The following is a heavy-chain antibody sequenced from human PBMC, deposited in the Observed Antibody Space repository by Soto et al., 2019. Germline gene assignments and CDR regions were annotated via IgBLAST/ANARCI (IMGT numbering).Heavy chain of an antibody. D-gene: IGHD6-19*01. CDR1: GGTFSRYA. V-gene: IGHV1-69*01. J-gene: IGHJ5*02. CDR2: IIPIFGTA. CDR3: ARNQSVARPNGFYP. Sequence: QVQLVQSWAEVTKPGSSAKVSCKASGGTFSRYAISWLRQAPGQGLEWMGGIIPIFGTANYAQKFQGRVTITADESTSTAYIELGSLRAEETAVSYCARNQSVARPNGFYPWGQGTLVTASS.